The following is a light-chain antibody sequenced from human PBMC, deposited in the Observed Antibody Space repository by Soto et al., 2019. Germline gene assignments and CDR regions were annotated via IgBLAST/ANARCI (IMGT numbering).Light chain of an antibody. CDR1: SSDVGAYNN. Sequence: QSVLTQPPSASGSPGQSVAISCTGTSSDVGAYNNVAWYQQHPGKVPKLMIYEVSKRPSGVPDRFSGSKSGNTASLTVSGLQADDEADYYCSSYAGSDVFVFGTGTKVTVL. J-gene: IGLJ1*01. V-gene: IGLV2-8*01. CDR2: EVS. CDR3: SSYAGSDVFV.